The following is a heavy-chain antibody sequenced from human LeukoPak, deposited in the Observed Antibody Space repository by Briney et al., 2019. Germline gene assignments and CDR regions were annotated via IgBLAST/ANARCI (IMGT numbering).Heavy chain of an antibody. Sequence: ASVKVSCKASGYTFTGYYMHWVRQAPGQGLEWMGWINPNSGGTNYAQKFQGWVTMTRDTSISTAYMELSRLRSDDTAVYYCARVGYYGSGSYYNDNPFGYWGQGTLVTVSS. CDR1: GYTFTGYY. CDR3: ARVGYYGSGSYYNDNPFGY. CDR2: INPNSGGT. V-gene: IGHV1-2*04. J-gene: IGHJ4*02. D-gene: IGHD3-10*01.